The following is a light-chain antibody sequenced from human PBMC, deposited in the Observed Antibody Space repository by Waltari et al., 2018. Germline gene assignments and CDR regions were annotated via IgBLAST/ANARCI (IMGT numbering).Light chain of an antibody. CDR3: QVWDSSSDHPVV. J-gene: IGLJ2*01. Sequence: SYVLTQPPSVSVAPGKTARITCGGNNIGSKSVQWYQQKPGQAPVLVIYYDSDRPSVIPERFSGSNSGNTATLTISRVEAGDEADYYCQVWDSSSDHPVVFGGGTKLTVL. V-gene: IGLV3-21*04. CDR1: NIGSKS. CDR2: YDS.